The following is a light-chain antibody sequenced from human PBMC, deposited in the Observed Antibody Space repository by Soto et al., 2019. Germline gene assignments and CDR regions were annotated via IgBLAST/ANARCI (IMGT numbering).Light chain of an antibody. CDR1: QSIGDL. CDR3: QHYSAFSVT. V-gene: IGKV1-5*03. CDR2: KAS. J-gene: IGKJ1*01. Sequence: DIQMTQSPSTLSASVEDRVTITCRASQSIGDLLAWYQQKPGEAPKVLIYKASYLESGVPSRFTRSGSGTEFSLTISSLQPGDIATHYCQHYSAFSVTLGQGTKVDIK.